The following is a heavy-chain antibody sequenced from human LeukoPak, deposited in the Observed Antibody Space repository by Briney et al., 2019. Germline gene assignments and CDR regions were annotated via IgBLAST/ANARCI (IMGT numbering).Heavy chain of an antibody. V-gene: IGHV4-4*07. CDR1: GGSISSFY. CDR3: ARGLGGASYYMDV. Sequence: SETLSLTCTVSGGSISSFYGTWVRQSAGKGLKWIGRVDTSGSTHYNPSLGSRVTMSLDTSKNQFSLNLRSANVADTAVYFCARGLGGASYYMDVWGKGTTVTVSS. D-gene: IGHD3-16*01. CDR2: VDTSGST. J-gene: IGHJ6*03.